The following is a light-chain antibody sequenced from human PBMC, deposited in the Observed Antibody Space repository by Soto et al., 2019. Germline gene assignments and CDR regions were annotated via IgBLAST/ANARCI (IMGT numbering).Light chain of an antibody. J-gene: IGKJ1*01. CDR2: DAS. CDR3: KQYNNFCT. Sequence: DIQMTQSPSTLSASVGDRVTITCRASQCISSWLAWYQQKPGKAPKLLIYDASYLERGVPSRFSGSGSGTESTLAISRLQADDLATYYCKQYNNFCTFGQETKVEI. CDR1: QCISSW. V-gene: IGKV1-5*01.